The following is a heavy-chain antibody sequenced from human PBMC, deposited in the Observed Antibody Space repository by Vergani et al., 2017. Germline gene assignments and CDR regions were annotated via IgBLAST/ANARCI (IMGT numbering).Heavy chain of an antibody. J-gene: IGHJ4*02. Sequence: QVQLLESGGGLVKPGGSLRLSCAASGFTFSDYYMSWIRQAPGKGLEWVPYISSSGSTIYYADSVKGRFTISRDNAKNSLYLQMNSLRAEDTAVYYCARSPGDYYDSSGYQGYFDYWGQGTLVTVSS. CDR1: GFTFSDYY. V-gene: IGHV3-11*01. CDR3: ARSPGDYYDSSGYQGYFDY. CDR2: ISSSGSTI. D-gene: IGHD3-22*01.